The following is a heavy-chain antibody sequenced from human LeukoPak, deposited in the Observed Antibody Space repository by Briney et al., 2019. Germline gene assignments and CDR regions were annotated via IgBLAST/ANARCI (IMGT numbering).Heavy chain of an antibody. CDR3: ARVVVGSWYGTYYFDY. CDR2: ISSSGSTI. J-gene: IGHJ4*02. Sequence: GGSLRLSCAASGFTFSSYEMNWVRQAPGKGLEWVSYISSSGSTIYYADSVKGRFTISRDNAKNSLYLQMNSLRAEDTAVYYCARVVVGSWYGTYYFDYWGQGTLVTVSS. CDR1: GFTFSSYE. V-gene: IGHV3-48*03. D-gene: IGHD6-13*01.